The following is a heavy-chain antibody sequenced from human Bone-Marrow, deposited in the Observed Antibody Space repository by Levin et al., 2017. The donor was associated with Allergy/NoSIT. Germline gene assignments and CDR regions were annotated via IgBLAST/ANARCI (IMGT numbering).Heavy chain of an antibody. Sequence: GESLKISCTASGFIFGDYGFSWVRQAPGKGLEWVAFIRNKAYGGKTEYAAPVKGRFTISRDDSKSIAYLQMTGLRTEDTAVYYCSRWITVVDFFYYYYMDVWGEGTTVTVSS. J-gene: IGHJ6*03. CDR1: GFIFGDYG. CDR3: SRWITVVDFFYYYYMDV. V-gene: IGHV3-49*04. CDR2: IRNKAYGGKT. D-gene: IGHD3-16*01.